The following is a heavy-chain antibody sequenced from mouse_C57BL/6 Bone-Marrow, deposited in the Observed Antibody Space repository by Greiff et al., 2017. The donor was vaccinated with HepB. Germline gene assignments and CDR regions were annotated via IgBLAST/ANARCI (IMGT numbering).Heavy chain of an antibody. D-gene: IGHD1-1*01. CDR3: ARELKFITTVVATPGYAMDY. Sequence: VKLMESGAELVRPGTSVKVSCKASGYAFTNYLIEWVKQRPGQGLEWIGVINPGSGGTNYNEKFKGKATLTADKSSSTAYMQLSSLTSEDSAVYFCARELKFITTVVATPGYAMDYWGQGTSVTVSS. CDR2: INPGSGGT. V-gene: IGHV1-54*01. CDR1: GYAFTNYL. J-gene: IGHJ4*01.